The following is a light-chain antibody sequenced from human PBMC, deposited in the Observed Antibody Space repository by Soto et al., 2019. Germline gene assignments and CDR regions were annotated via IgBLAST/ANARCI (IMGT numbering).Light chain of an antibody. CDR3: ISYTSKSTWL. V-gene: IGLV2-14*01. CDR1: SSDVGGYNY. CDR2: EVS. Sequence: QSALTQPASVSGSPGQXXTISCTGTSSDVGGYNYVSWFQQHPGIVPKLMIYEVSNRPSGVSNRFSGSKSVNTASLTISGLQSEDEAYYYCISYTSKSTWLFGGGTKLTVL. J-gene: IGLJ2*01.